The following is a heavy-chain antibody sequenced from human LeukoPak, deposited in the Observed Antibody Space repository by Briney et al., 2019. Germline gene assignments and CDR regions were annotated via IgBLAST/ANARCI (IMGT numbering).Heavy chain of an antibody. V-gene: IGHV3-30*18. CDR1: GFTFSSYG. J-gene: IGHJ4*02. D-gene: IGHD5-18*01. CDR2: MSYDEGNE. CDR3: AKGGYSYGTDFDY. Sequence: PEGSLRLSCAASGFTFSSYGMHWVRQAPGKGLEWVAVMSYDEGNEYYADSVKGRFSISRDNSKNTLYLQMNSLRAEDTAVYYCAKGGYSYGTDFDYWGQGTLVTVSS.